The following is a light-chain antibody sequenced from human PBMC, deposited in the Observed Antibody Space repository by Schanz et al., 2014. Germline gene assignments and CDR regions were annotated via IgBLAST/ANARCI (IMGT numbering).Light chain of an antibody. CDR3: CSYAGTYTWV. Sequence: QSALTQPRLVSGSPGQSVTISCTGTSSDVGGYNYVSWYQLHPGKAPKLMIYDVSKRPSGVPDRFSGSKSGNTASLTISGLQAEDEADYYCCSYAGTYTWVFGGGTKLTVL. J-gene: IGLJ3*02. V-gene: IGLV2-11*01. CDR2: DVS. CDR1: SSDVGGYNY.